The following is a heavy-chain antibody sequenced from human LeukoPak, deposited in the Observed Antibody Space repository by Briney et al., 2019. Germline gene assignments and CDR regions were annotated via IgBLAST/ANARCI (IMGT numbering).Heavy chain of an antibody. J-gene: IGHJ4*02. D-gene: IGHD6-13*01. CDR2: INHSGST. CDR3: ARARGSRYTWYFGY. Sequence: PSETLSLTCAVYGGSFSGYYWSWIRQPPGKGLEWIGEINHSGSTNYNPSLKSRVTIPVDTSKNQFSLKLSSVTAADTAVYYCARARGSRYTWYFGYWGQGTLVTVSS. V-gene: IGHV4-34*01. CDR1: GGSFSGYY.